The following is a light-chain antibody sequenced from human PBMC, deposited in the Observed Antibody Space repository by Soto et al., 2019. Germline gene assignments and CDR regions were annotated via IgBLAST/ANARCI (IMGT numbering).Light chain of an antibody. CDR3: QQYNNWPWT. CDR1: QGVSNN. V-gene: IGKV3-15*01. CDR2: GVS. Sequence: EIVMTQSPDTLSVFPGERATLSCWASQGVSNNLAWYQQKPGQAPRLLIYGVSARATGIPARFSGSGSGTDFTLAISSLQSEDFAIYYCQQYNNWPWTFGQGTKVEIK. J-gene: IGKJ1*01.